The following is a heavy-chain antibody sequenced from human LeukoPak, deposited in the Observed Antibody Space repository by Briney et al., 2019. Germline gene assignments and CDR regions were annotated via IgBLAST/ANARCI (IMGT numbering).Heavy chain of an antibody. V-gene: IGHV3-48*01. CDR1: GFPFSVFR. Sequence: GGSLRLSCTASGFPFSVFRMNWVPHPRGKGLEYLSYISSSSTTIYHADSVKGRFTISRDDAKNSLYLQMNSLRTEDTAVYYCARDLNTADDYWGQGILVTVSS. J-gene: IGHJ4*02. CDR3: ARDLNTADDY. D-gene: IGHD5-18*01. CDR2: ISSSSTTI.